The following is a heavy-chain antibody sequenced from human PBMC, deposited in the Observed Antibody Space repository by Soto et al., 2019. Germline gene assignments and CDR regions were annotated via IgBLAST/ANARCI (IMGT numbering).Heavy chain of an antibody. CDR3: ARDQRYSYGYRLDY. CDR2: ISYDGSNK. CDR1: GFTFSSYA. D-gene: IGHD5-18*01. J-gene: IGHJ4*02. V-gene: IGHV3-30-3*01. Sequence: GSLRLSCAASGFTFSSYAMHWVRQAPGKGLEWVAVISYDGSNKYYADSVKGRFTISRDNSKNTLYLQMNSLRAEDTAVYYCARDQRYSYGYRLDYWGQGTLVTVS.